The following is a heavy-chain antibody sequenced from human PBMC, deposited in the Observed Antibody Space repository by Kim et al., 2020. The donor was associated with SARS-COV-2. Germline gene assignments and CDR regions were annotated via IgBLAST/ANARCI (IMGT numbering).Heavy chain of an antibody. CDR3: AKLDFCGMDV. V-gene: IGHV3-74*01. Sequence: TDSAGSGKGRFTSSRDNAKNTLYLQMTSVRAEDTAVYYCAKLDFCGMDVWGQGTTVVVSS. J-gene: IGHJ6*02. D-gene: IGHD3-3*02. CDR2: T.